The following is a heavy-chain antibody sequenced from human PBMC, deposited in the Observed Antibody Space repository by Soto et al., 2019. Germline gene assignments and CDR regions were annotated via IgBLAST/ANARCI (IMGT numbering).Heavy chain of an antibody. CDR3: ARDLPGGYACYFDY. CDR2: IKQDGSEY. V-gene: IGHV3-7*01. CDR1: GLAFSSYW. Sequence: GGSLRLSCAASGLAFSSYWMSRVRQAPGKGLEWVANIKQDGSEYCYMDSVKGRFTISRDNAKNSLYLQMNSLRVEDTAVYYCARDLPGGYACYFDYWGRGTLVTVSS. J-gene: IGHJ4*02. D-gene: IGHD5-12*01.